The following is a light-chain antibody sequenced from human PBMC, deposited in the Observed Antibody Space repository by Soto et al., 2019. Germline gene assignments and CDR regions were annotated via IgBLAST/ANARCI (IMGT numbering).Light chain of an antibody. CDR3: ISHSTDSTLV. CDR2: EVS. J-gene: IGLJ2*01. Sequence: QSALTQPASVSGSPGQSITISCTGTGSDIGAYNFVSWYQQHPGRAPKLMIFEVSNRPSGVSYRFSGSKSGNTASLTISGLQGEDEATYSCISHSTDSTLVFGGGTKLTVL. V-gene: IGLV2-14*01. CDR1: GSDIGAYNF.